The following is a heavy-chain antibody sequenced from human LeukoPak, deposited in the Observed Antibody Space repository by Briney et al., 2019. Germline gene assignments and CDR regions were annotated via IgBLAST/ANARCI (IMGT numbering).Heavy chain of an antibody. V-gene: IGHV4-30-4*01. D-gene: IGHD5-18*01. CDR1: GGSISSGDYY. CDR3: ARGYGPNDAFDI. CDR2: IYYSGST. J-gene: IGHJ3*02. Sequence: SETLSLTCTVSGGSISSGDYYWSWIRQPPGKSLEWIGYIYYSGSTYYNPSLKSRVTISVDTSKNQFSLKLSSVTAADTAVYYCARGYGPNDAFDIWGQGTMVTVSS.